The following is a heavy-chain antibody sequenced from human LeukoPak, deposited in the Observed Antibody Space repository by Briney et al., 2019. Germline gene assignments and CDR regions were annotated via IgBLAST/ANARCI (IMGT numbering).Heavy chain of an antibody. CDR3: ARKSSRYFDWLLLDY. D-gene: IGHD3-9*01. CDR2: IYHSGST. V-gene: IGHV4-4*01. J-gene: IGHJ4*02. CDR1: GGSISSSNW. Sequence: SGTLSLTCAVSGGSISSSNWWSWVRQPPGKGLEWIGEIYHSGSTNYNPSLKSRVTISVDKSKNQFSLKLSSVTAADTAVYCCARKSSRYFDWLLLDYWGQGTLVTVSS.